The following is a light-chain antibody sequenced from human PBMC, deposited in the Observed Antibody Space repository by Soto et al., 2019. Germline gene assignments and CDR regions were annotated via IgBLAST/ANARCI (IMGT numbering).Light chain of an antibody. V-gene: IGLV1-47*01. CDR2: RDN. CDR1: SSNIASNY. CDR3: EAWDDSLSGPV. Sequence: HSVLTQPPSASGTPGQRVTISCSGSSSNIASNYVCWYQQLPGTAPKVLIYRDNQRPSGVPDRFSGSKSGTSASLAISGLRSEDEADYYCEAWDDSLSGPVFGGGTKLTVL. J-gene: IGLJ3*02.